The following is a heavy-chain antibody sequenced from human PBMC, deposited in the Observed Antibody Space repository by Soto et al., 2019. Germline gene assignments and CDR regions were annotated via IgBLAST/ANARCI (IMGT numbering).Heavy chain of an antibody. CDR2: IKQDGSEK. CDR3: ARDGDRGYSGYDFSSH. J-gene: IGHJ4*02. V-gene: IGHV3-7*01. D-gene: IGHD5-12*01. CDR1: GFTFSSYW. Sequence: HPGGSLRLSCAASGFTFSSYWMSWVRQAPGKGLEWVANIKQDGSEKYYVDSVKGRFTISRDNAKNSLYLQMNSLRAEDTAVYYCARDGDRGYSGYDFSSHWGQGTLVTVSS.